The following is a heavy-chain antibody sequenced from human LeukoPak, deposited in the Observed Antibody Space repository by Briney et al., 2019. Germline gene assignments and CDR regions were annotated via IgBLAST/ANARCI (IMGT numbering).Heavy chain of an antibody. J-gene: IGHJ4*02. CDR2: IYYSGST. CDR3: ARDHYESSGYPPEPYDN. V-gene: IGHV4-59*01. D-gene: IGHD3-22*01. Sequence: SETLSLTCTVSGGSISSYYWSWIRQPPGKGLEWIGYIYYSGSTNYNPSLKSRVTISVDTSKNQFSLKLSSVTAADTAVYYCARDHYESSGYPPEPYDNWGQGTLVTVSS. CDR1: GGSISSYY.